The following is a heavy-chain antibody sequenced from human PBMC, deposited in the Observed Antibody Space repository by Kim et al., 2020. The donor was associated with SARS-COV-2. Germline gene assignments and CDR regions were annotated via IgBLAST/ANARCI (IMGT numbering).Heavy chain of an antibody. D-gene: IGHD3-3*01. Sequence: GGSLRLSCAASGFTFDDYAMHWVRQAPGKGLEWVSGISWNSGSIGYADSVKGRFTISRDNAKNSLYLQMNSLRAEDTALYYCAKDNNFAIFGVASPNYY. V-gene: IGHV3-9*01. CDR2: ISWNSGSI. CDR1: GFTFDDYA. CDR3: AKDNNFAIFGVASPNYY. J-gene: IGHJ6*03.